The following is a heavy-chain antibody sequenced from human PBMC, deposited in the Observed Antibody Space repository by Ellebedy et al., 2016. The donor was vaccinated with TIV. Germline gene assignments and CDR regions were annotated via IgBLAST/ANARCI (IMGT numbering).Heavy chain of an antibody. CDR1: GDSVSSNSAA. CDR2: TYYRSTWNT. D-gene: IGHD6-19*01. V-gene: IGHV6-1*01. CDR3: ARGAVGDCDY. Sequence: SQTLSLTCAISGDSVSSNSAAWNWIRQSPSRGLEWLGRTYYRSTWNTDYAISVNSRITITADTSKNHISLQLNSVTPDDTAVYYCARGAVGDCDYWGQGILVTVSS. J-gene: IGHJ4*02.